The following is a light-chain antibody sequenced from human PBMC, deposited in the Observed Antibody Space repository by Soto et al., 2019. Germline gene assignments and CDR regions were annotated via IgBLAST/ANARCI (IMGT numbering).Light chain of an antibody. V-gene: IGKV3-15*01. CDR2: AAS. CDR3: QQYSNWPRT. CDR1: QSVRSN. Sequence: EIVMTQFPATLSVSPGERATLSCRASQSVRSNLAWYQQKPGQAPRLLIFAASTRATVIPARFRGSGSATEFTLTISDLQSEDFAVYYCQQYSNWPRTFGQGTKVDIK. J-gene: IGKJ1*01.